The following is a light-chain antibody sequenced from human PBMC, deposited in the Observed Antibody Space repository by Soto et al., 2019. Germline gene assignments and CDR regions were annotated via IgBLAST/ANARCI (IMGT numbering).Light chain of an antibody. J-gene: IGKJ1*01. CDR1: QNVSSY. CDR3: QHYNSYSEA. V-gene: IGKV3-11*01. Sequence: EIVLTQSPATLSLSPGERATLSCRASQNVSSYLAWYQQKPGQAPRLLIYGASNRATGIPDRFSGSGSGTEFTLTISSLQPDDFATYYCQHYNSYSEAFGQGTKVAIK. CDR2: GAS.